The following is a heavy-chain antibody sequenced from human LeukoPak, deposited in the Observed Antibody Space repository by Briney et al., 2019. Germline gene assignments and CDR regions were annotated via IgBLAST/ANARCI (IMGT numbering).Heavy chain of an antibody. CDR3: AREQDSSSWYRTYYFDY. V-gene: IGHV4-34*01. D-gene: IGHD6-13*01. CDR1: GGSFSGYY. Sequence: SETLSLTCTVSGGSFSGYYWSWIRQPPGKGLEWIGEIKHSGSTNYNPSLKSRVTISVDTSKNQFSVKLSSVTAADTAVYYCAREQDSSSWYRTYYFDYWGQGTLVTVSS. CDR2: IKHSGST. J-gene: IGHJ4*02.